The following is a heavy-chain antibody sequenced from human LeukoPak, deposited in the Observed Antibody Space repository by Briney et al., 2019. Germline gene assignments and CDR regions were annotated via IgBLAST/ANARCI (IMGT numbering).Heavy chain of an antibody. Sequence: SETLTLTCTVSGGSISSYFWSWIGQPPGKGLEWIGYIYYSGSTNYNPSLKSRVTISVDTSKNQFSLKLSSVTAADTAVYYCARNKIAVTGTGFFDYWGQGTLVTVSS. CDR2: IYYSGST. V-gene: IGHV4-59*01. J-gene: IGHJ4*02. CDR3: ARNKIAVTGTGFFDY. D-gene: IGHD6-19*01. CDR1: GGSISSYF.